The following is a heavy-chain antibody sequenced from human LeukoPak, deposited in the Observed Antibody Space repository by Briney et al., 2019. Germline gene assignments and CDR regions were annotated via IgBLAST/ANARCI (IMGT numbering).Heavy chain of an antibody. CDR1: GFTFSSYT. J-gene: IGHJ4*02. CDR2: ISSSGGNT. Sequence: GGSLRLSCAASGFTFSSYTMSWVRQAPGKGLEWVSAISSSGGNTYYADSVKGRFTISRDNAKNTLYLQISILRGEDTGAYYCARVDWRVVPAAITPLYIEYRGEGTL. D-gene: IGHD2-2*02. CDR3: ARVDWRVVPAAITPLYIEY. V-gene: IGHV3-23*01.